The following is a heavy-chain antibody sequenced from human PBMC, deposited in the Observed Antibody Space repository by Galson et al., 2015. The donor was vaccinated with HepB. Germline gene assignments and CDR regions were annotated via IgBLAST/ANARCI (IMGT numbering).Heavy chain of an antibody. CDR3: ASGKGSVLDYDFWP. V-gene: IGHV3-21*01. D-gene: IGHD3-3*01. Sequence: SLRLSCAASGFTFSSYSMNWVRQAPGKGLEWVSSISSSSSYIYYADSVKGRFTISRDNAKNSLYLQMNSLRAEDTAVYYCASGKGSVLDYDFWPWGQGTLVTVSS. CDR1: GFTFSSYS. CDR2: ISSSSSYI. J-gene: IGHJ5*02.